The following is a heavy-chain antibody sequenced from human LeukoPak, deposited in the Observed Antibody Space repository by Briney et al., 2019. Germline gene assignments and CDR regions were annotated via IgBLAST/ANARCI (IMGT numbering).Heavy chain of an antibody. CDR1: GYTFTGYY. CDR3: ARGHYYDGSGNFDY. Sequence: ASVTVSCKASGYTFTGYYIHWVRQAPGQGLEWMGWINPNSGGTNYAQKFQGRVTMTRDTSISTAYMELSRLRSDDTAVYYCARGHYYDGSGNFDYWGQGTLVTVSS. CDR2: INPNSGGT. J-gene: IGHJ4*02. V-gene: IGHV1-2*02. D-gene: IGHD3-22*01.